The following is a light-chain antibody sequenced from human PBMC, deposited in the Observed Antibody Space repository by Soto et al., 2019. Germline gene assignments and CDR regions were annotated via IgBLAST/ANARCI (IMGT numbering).Light chain of an antibody. CDR2: GAS. V-gene: IGKV1-12*01. CDR1: HDVRSW. Sequence: DIQLTQSPSSVSASVGDRFTISCRASHDVRSWLAWYQQKPGKAPNLLIYGASTLQSGVTSRFSVSGSWTDFTLTISSLQPEDFATYYCQQANGDPWTFGQGTKVESK. J-gene: IGKJ1*01. CDR3: QQANGDPWT.